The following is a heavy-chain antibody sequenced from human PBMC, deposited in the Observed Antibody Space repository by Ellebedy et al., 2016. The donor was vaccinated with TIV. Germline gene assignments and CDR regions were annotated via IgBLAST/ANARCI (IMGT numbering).Heavy chain of an antibody. D-gene: IGHD3-22*01. CDR2: IIHDGSVT. Sequence: GESLKISCAASGFTFSSYAMSWVRQAPGKGLEWVSSIIHDGSVTYYADSVEGRFIISRDNSKKPLYLQMNSLRAEDTAVYYCAKGRGGGSDSSAPRYYFDYWGLGTLVTVSS. J-gene: IGHJ4*02. CDR1: GFTFSSYA. V-gene: IGHV3-23*01. CDR3: AKGRGGGSDSSAPRYYFDY.